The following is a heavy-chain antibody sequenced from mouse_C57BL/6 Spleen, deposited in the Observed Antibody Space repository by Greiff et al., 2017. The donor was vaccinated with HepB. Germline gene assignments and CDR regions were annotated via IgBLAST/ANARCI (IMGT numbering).Heavy chain of an antibody. CDR3: ARGGSLEGFAY. D-gene: IGHD6-2*01. CDR1: GYSFTSYY. CDR2: IYPGSGNT. V-gene: IGHV1-66*01. J-gene: IGHJ3*01. Sequence: VQLQQSGPELVKPGASVKISCKASGYSFTSYYIHWVKQRPGQGLEWIGWIYPGSGNTKYNEKFKGKATLTADTSSSTAYMQLSSLTSEDSAVYYCARGGSLEGFAYWGQGTLVTVSA.